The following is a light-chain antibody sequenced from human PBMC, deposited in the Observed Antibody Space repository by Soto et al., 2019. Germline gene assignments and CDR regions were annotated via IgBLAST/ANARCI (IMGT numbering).Light chain of an antibody. J-gene: IGKJ4*01. CDR1: QGIRTW. CDR2: GAS. Sequence: DIQVTQSPSSVSASVGDSVTITCRASQGIRTWLAWYQQKPGKAPKLLIYGASKLQSGVPSRFSGSGSGTDFTLTISSLQPEDFATYYCQQSNSFPPITFGGGTKVEIK. V-gene: IGKV1D-12*01. CDR3: QQSNSFPPIT.